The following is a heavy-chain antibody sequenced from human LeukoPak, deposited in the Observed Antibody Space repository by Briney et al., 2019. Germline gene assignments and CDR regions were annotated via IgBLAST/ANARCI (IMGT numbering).Heavy chain of an antibody. J-gene: IGHJ5*02. Sequence: SETLSLTCTVSGGSISSSSYYWGWIRQLPGEGLEWIGSIYYSGSTYYNPSLKSRVTISVDTSKNQFSLKLSSVTAADTAVYYCARQDIVVVPVAKDWFDPWGQGTLVTVSS. D-gene: IGHD2-2*01. CDR3: ARQDIVVVPVAKDWFDP. V-gene: IGHV4-39*01. CDR1: GGSISSSSYY. CDR2: IYYSGST.